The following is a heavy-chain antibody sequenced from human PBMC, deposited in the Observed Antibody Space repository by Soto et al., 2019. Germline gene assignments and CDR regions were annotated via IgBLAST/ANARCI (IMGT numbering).Heavy chain of an antibody. CDR1: GFTFSSYA. J-gene: IGHJ6*03. D-gene: IGHD3-22*01. CDR2: ISGSGGST. Sequence: EVQLLESGGGLVQPGGSLRLSCAASGFTFSSYAMSWVRQAPGKGLEWVSAISGSGGSTYYADSVKGRFTISRDNSKNTLYLQMNSLRAEDTAVYYCAKAPQIGGYYYYYMDVWGKGTTVTVSS. V-gene: IGHV3-23*01. CDR3: AKAPQIGGYYYYYMDV.